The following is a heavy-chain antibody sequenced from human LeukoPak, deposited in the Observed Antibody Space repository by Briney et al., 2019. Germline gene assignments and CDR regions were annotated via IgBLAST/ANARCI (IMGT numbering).Heavy chain of an antibody. CDR1: GFTVSSNS. CDR3: ARPVSQAAGTS. Sequence: GGSLRLSCTVSGFTVSSNSMSWVRQAPGKGLEWVSFIYSGTIHYADSVKGRFTISRDNAKNSLYLQMNSLRAEDTAVYYCARPVSQAAGTSWGQGTLVTVSS. J-gene: IGHJ4*02. V-gene: IGHV3-53*01. CDR2: IYSGTI. D-gene: IGHD6-13*01.